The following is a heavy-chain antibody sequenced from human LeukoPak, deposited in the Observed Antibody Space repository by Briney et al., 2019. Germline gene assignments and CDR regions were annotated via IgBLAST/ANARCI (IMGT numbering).Heavy chain of an antibody. Sequence: LTGGSLRLSCAASGFTFSSYEMNWVRQAPGKGLEWVSYISSSGSTIYYADSVKGRFTISRDNAKNSLYLQMNSLRAEDTAVYYCAREGDGYNSPIDYWGQGTLVTVSS. V-gene: IGHV3-48*03. CDR3: AREGDGYNSPIDY. CDR1: GFTFSSYE. J-gene: IGHJ4*02. D-gene: IGHD5-24*01. CDR2: ISSSGSTI.